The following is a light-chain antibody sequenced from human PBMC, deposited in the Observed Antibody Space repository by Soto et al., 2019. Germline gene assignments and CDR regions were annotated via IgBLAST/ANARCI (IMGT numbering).Light chain of an antibody. CDR1: ESISSW. V-gene: IGKV1-5*03. CDR2: KAS. J-gene: IGKJ1*01. CDR3: QQYNSYPWT. Sequence: DLQMTQSPSTLSASVGDRVTITCRASESISSWLAWYQQKPGKAPKLLIYKASSLESGVPSRFSGSGSGTEFTLTISSLQPDDFATYYCQQYNSYPWTLGQGTKVDTK.